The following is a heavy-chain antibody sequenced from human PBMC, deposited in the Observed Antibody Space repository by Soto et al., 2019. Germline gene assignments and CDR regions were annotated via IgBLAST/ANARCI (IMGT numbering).Heavy chain of an antibody. Sequence: GASVQVSCKASGDTFTANYIRWVRQAPGQGFEWMGWINPKSGGTKFPQKFQGRVTMTRDTSLSTVYMTLTRLTSDDTAVYYCARDLAKGGGSAGFDYWGQGTRGTVSS. CDR1: GDTFTANY. J-gene: IGHJ4*02. V-gene: IGHV1-2*02. D-gene: IGHD1-26*01. CDR3: ARDLAKGGGSAGFDY. CDR2: INPKSGGT.